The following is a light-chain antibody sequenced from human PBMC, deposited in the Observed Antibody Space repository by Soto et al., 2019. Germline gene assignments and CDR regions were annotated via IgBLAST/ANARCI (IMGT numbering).Light chain of an antibody. CDR2: AAS. V-gene: IGKV1-39*01. J-gene: IGKJ2*01. Sequence: DIQMTQSPSSLSASLGDRVTITCRASQSVNTFLNWYQQLPGRAPKVLIYAASSLQSGVPSRFRGNGSGTDFTLTISRREPDDLATCFCQQTYRPAYTFTRGTRREIK. CDR3: QQTYRPAYT. CDR1: QSVNTF.